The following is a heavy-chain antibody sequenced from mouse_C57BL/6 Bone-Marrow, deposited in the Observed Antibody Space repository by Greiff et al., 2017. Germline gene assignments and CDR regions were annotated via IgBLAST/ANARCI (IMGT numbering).Heavy chain of an antibody. V-gene: IGHV1-78*01. D-gene: IGHD1-1*01. J-gene: IGHJ4*01. CDR1: GYTFTDHT. CDR2: IYPRDGST. Sequence: QVQLQQSDAELVKPGASVKISCKVSGYTFTDHTIHWMKQRPEQGLEWIGYIYPRDGSTKYNEKFKGKATLTADKSSNTAYMQLNSLTPEDSAVYFCARDGFTTVVAKNYDAMDYWGQGTSVTVSS. CDR3: ARDGFTTVVAKNYDAMDY.